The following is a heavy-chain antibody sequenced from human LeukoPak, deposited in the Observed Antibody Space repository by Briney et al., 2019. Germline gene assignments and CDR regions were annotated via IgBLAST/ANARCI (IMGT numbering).Heavy chain of an antibody. CDR1: GFTFSSYW. CDR2: IKQDGSEK. J-gene: IGHJ4*02. CDR3: ARETIVVPAALDY. D-gene: IGHD2-2*01. Sequence: GGSLRLSCAASGFTFSSYWMSWVRQAPGKGLEWVANIKQDGSEKYYVDSVKGRFTISRDNAKNSLYLQMNSLRAEDTAVYYCARETIVVPAALDYWGQGTLVTVSS. V-gene: IGHV3-7*01.